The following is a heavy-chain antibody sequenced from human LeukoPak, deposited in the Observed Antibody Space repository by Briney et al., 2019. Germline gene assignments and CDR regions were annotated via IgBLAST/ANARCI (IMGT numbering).Heavy chain of an antibody. Sequence: ASVKVSCKASGYTFTGYYMHWVRQAPGQGLEWTGWINPNSGGTNYAQKFQGRVTMTRDTSISTAYMELSRLRSDDTAVYYCARDPDPRPYYYYMDVWGKGTTVTVSS. J-gene: IGHJ6*03. CDR3: ARDPDPRPYYYYMDV. CDR2: INPNSGGT. V-gene: IGHV1-2*02. D-gene: IGHD1-14*01. CDR1: GYTFTGYY.